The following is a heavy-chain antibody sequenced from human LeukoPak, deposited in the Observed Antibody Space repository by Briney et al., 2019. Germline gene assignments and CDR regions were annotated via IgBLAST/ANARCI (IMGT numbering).Heavy chain of an antibody. CDR1: GFTFSSYE. J-gene: IGHJ2*01. D-gene: IGHD2-2*01. V-gene: IGHV3-48*03. Sequence: GGSLSLSCAASGFTFSSYEMNWVRQAAGEGLEWVSYISSSGSTIYYADSVKGRFTISRDNAKNSLYLQMNSLRAEDTAVYYCARIRIPGWYFDLWGRGTLVTVSS. CDR3: ARIRIPGWYFDL. CDR2: ISSSGSTI.